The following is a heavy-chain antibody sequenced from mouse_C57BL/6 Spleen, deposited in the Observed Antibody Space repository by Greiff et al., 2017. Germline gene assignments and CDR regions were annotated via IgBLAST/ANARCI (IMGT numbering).Heavy chain of an antibody. J-gene: IGHJ2*01. V-gene: IGHV1-81*01. Sequence: VQLQQSGAELARPGASVKLSCTASGYTFTSYGISWVKQRTGQGLEWIGEIYPRSGNTYYNEKFKGKATLTADKSSSTAYMELRSLTSEDSAVYVCARLTTTGGAYYFDYWGQGTTLTVSS. D-gene: IGHD1-1*01. CDR2: IYPRSGNT. CDR3: ARLTTTGGAYYFDY. CDR1: GYTFTSYG.